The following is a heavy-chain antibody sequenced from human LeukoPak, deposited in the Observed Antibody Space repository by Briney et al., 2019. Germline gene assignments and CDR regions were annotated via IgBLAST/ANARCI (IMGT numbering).Heavy chain of an antibody. D-gene: IGHD1-7*01. Sequence: GGSLRLSCAASGFPFTSYAMSWVRQAPGKGLEWVSEMNGSGSNTYYADSVKGRFTISRDNSKNTLYLQMNSLSAEDTAVYYCAKTANWNYDHWGQGTLVTVSS. CDR2: MNGSGSNT. CDR3: AKTANWNYDH. J-gene: IGHJ4*02. V-gene: IGHV3-23*01. CDR1: GFPFTSYA.